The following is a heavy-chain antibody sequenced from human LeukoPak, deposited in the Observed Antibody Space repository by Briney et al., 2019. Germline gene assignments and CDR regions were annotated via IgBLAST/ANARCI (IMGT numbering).Heavy chain of an antibody. CDR3: AREIGCSGGSCYSRFDY. D-gene: IGHD2-15*01. Sequence: PSETLSLTCTVSGGSISSSSYYWGWIRQPPGKGLEWIGFIHYTGSTYYNPSLKSRVTISVDTSKNQFPLKLSSVTAADTAVYSCAREIGCSGGSCYSRFDYWGQGTLVTVSS. J-gene: IGHJ4*02. CDR2: IHYTGST. CDR1: GGSISSSSYY. V-gene: IGHV4-39*02.